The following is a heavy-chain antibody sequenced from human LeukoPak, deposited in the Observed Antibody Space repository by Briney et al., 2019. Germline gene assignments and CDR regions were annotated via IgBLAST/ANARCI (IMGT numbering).Heavy chain of an antibody. CDR2: IDHRGDT. J-gene: IGHJ4*03. D-gene: IGHD5-24*01. CDR1: GGSFSRYY. V-gene: IGHV4-34*01. Sequence: SETLSLTCAVHGGSFSRYYWSWIRQSPGKGLEWIAEIDHRGDTNYNPSVKSRVTISVDTSKNQFSLKVRSLSAADTAVYYCARGATISETGYFDFWGQGTLVTVSS. CDR3: ARGATISETGYFDF.